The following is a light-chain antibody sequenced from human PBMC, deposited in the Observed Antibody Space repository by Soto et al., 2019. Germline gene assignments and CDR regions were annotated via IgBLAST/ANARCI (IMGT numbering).Light chain of an antibody. Sequence: EIQMTQSTSSLSASVGDRVTITCQASQDINNYLNWYQQKPGKAPKILIFATSTLHSGVPSRFSGSGSGTDFTLTIASPQSEAFATYHCQHARSFPVTFGQGTRLAIK. CDR1: QDINNY. CDR2: ATS. J-gene: IGKJ5*01. V-gene: IGKV1-12*01. CDR3: QHARSFPVT.